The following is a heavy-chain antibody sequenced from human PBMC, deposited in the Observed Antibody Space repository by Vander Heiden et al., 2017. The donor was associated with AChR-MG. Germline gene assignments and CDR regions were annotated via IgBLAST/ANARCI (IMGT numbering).Heavy chain of an antibody. CDR3: ARHQALVPTATSKFDY. D-gene: IGHD2-2*01. CDR1: GYTFTNYG. CDR2: ISAYNGNT. V-gene: IGHV1-18*01. Sequence: QVQLVQSGAEVKQPGASVKVSCKASGYTFTNYGISWVRQAPGQGLEWMAWISAYNGNTNYAQNLQGRVTMTTDTSTRTAYMELRSLRSDDTAVYYCARHQALVPTATSKFDYWGQGTLVTVSS. J-gene: IGHJ4*02.